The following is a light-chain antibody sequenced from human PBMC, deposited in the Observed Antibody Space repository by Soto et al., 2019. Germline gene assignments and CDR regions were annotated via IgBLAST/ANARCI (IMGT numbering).Light chain of an antibody. CDR2: DAS. Sequence: EIVLTQSPATLSLSPGERATLSCRASQSVSSYLAWYQQKPGQAPRLLIYDASNRATGIPARFSGSGSGTDFTLTITILEPVDLAIFSRRQRSTWPRGTCDLATKLEIK. V-gene: IGKV3-11*01. CDR3: RQRSTWPRGT. CDR1: QSVSSY. J-gene: IGKJ2*02.